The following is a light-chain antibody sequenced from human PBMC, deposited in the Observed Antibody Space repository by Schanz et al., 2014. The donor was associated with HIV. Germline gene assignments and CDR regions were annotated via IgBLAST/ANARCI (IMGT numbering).Light chain of an antibody. J-gene: IGKJ1*01. Sequence: EIVMTQSPATLSVSPGERATLSCRASQSVSSNLAWYQQKPGQAPRLLIHGVSTRAPDIPDRFSGSGSGTDFTLTISRLEPEDFAVYYCQQYGTSPRTFGQGTKVE. CDR3: QQYGTSPRT. V-gene: IGKV3D-15*01. CDR2: GVS. CDR1: QSVSSN.